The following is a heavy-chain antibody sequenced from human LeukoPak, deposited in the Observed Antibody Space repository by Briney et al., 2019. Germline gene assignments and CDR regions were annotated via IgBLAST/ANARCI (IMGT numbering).Heavy chain of an antibody. CDR2: IYYSGST. CDR3: ARDRGGVIPRAFDI. Sequence: SQTLSLTCTVSGGSISSGDYYWSWIRQPPGEGLEWIVYIYYSGSTYYNPSLKSRVTISVDTSKNQFSLKLSSVTAADTAVYYCARDRGGVIPRAFDIWGQGTMVTVSS. D-gene: IGHD2-15*01. CDR1: GGSISSGDYY. V-gene: IGHV4-30-4*01. J-gene: IGHJ3*02.